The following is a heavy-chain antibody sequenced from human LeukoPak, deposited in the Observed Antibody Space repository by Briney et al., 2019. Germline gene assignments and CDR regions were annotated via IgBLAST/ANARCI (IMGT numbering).Heavy chain of an antibody. D-gene: IGHD3-9*01. CDR2: ISAYNGYT. J-gene: IGHJ4*02. V-gene: IGHV1-18*01. CDR1: GYTFTSYG. CDR3: ARADYDILMALDY. Sequence: ASVKVSCKASGYTFTSYGLSWVRQAPGQGLEGMGWISAYNGYTNYAHKLQGRVNMATDTSTSTAYMELRSLRSDDTAVYYCARADYDILMALDYWGQGTLVTVSS.